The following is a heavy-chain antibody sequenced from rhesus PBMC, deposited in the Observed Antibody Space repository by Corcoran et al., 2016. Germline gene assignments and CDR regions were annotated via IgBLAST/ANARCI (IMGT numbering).Heavy chain of an antibody. D-gene: IGHD6-13*01. V-gene: IGHV3S42*01. Sequence: EVQLVESGGGLAKPGGSLRLSCAASGFTFSSYWMNWVRQTPGKGLEWISAINSGGGSTYYADSVKGRFTISRDNSKNTLSLQMNSLRAEYTAVYYCAKDRGIAAGRFDYWGQGVLVTVSS. J-gene: IGHJ4*01. CDR3: AKDRGIAAGRFDY. CDR2: INSGGGST. CDR1: GFTFSSYW.